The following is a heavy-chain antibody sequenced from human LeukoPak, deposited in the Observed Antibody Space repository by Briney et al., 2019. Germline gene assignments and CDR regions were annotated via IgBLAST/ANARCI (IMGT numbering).Heavy chain of an antibody. CDR2: INPTGGST. V-gene: IGHV1-46*01. CDR3: ATDSVVGATTLSY. D-gene: IGHD1-26*01. Sequence: ASVKVSCKASGYTFPSYFMHWVRQAPGQGLEWMGIINPTGGSTIYAQKFQGRVTMTEDTSTDTAYMELSSPRSEDTAVYYCATDSVVGATTLSYWGQGTLVTVSS. CDR1: GYTFPSYF. J-gene: IGHJ4*02.